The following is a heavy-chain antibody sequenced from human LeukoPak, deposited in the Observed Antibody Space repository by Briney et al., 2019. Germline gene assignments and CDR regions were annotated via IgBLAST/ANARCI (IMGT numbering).Heavy chain of an antibody. D-gene: IGHD3-22*01. CDR1: GGSISSSNW. CDR3: ARDPYYDSSGYPAFDI. Sequence: SETLSLTCAVSGGSISSSNWWSWVRQPPGKGLEWIGEIYHSGSTNYNPSLKSRVTISVDTSKNQFSLKLSSVTAADTAVYYCARDPYYDSSGYPAFDIWGQGTMVTVSS. CDR2: IYHSGST. V-gene: IGHV4-4*02. J-gene: IGHJ3*02.